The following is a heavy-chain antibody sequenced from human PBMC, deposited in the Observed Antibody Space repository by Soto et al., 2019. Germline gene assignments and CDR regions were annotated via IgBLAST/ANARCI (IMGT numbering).Heavy chain of an antibody. D-gene: IGHD5-18*01. CDR2: ITATGEST. V-gene: IGHV3-23*01. Sequence: EVQLLESGGGLVHPGGSLRLSCAASGFSFSDYAMTWVRQAPGKGLEWVSTITATGESTYYADSVKGRFTISRDNSKNTLFLQIHGLRVAASAVYYCAKEVGYSYPRYPDNWGQGSLVTVSS. J-gene: IGHJ4*02. CDR1: GFSFSDYA. CDR3: AKEVGYSYPRYPDN.